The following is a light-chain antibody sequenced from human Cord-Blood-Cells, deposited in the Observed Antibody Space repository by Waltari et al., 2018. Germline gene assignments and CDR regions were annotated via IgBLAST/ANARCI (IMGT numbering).Light chain of an antibody. J-gene: IGLJ1*01. CDR3: AAWDDSLSGYV. CDR1: SPNIGSNY. Sequence: QSVLTQPPSASGTPGQRVTISCSGSSPNIGSNYVYWYQQLPGTAPKLLIYRNNQRPAGVPDRFSGSQSGTSASLAISGLRSEDEADYYCAAWDDSLSGYVFGTGTKVTVL. V-gene: IGLV1-47*01. CDR2: RNN.